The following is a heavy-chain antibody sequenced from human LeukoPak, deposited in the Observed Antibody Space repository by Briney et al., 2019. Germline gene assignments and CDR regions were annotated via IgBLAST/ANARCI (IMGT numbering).Heavy chain of an antibody. V-gene: IGHV1-18*01. CDR2: ISAYNGNT. Sequence: ASVKVSCKASGYTFTSYGISWVRQAPGQGLEWIGWISAYNGNTNYAQKLQGRVTMTTDTSTSTAYMELRSLRSDDTAVYYCARTPSYYYDSSGYYRNGFDPWGQGTLVTVSS. CDR1: GYTFTSYG. CDR3: ARTPSYYYDSSGYYRNGFDP. D-gene: IGHD3-22*01. J-gene: IGHJ5*02.